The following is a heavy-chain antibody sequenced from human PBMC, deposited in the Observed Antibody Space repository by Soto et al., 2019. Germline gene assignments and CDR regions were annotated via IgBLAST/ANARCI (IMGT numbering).Heavy chain of an antibody. CDR2: IYWDDDK. CDR1: GFSLSTAGVA. Sequence: QITLKESGPTLVKPTQTLTLTCTFSGFSLSTAGVAVGWIRQPPGKALEWLTVIYWDDDKRYSPSLRSSLTLSKGTSKNQVVLTMTNMDPVETGTYCCAYANLPGPAVAAFDYWGQGTLVTVSS. J-gene: IGHJ4*02. CDR3: AYANLPGPAVAAFDY. D-gene: IGHD6-19*01. V-gene: IGHV2-5*02.